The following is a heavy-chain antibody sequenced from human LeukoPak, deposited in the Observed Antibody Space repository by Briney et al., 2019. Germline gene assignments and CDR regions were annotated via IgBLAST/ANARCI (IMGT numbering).Heavy chain of an antibody. J-gene: IGHJ5*02. D-gene: IGHD2-2*01. V-gene: IGHV4-34*01. CDR3: ASDCSSTSCHST. CDR1: GGSLSGYY. Sequence: SETLSLTCAVYGGSLSGYYWSWIRQPPGKGLEWIGEINHSGSTNYNPSLKSRVTISVDTSKNQFSLKLSSVTAADTAVYYCASDCSSTSCHSTWGQGTLVTVSS. CDR2: INHSGST.